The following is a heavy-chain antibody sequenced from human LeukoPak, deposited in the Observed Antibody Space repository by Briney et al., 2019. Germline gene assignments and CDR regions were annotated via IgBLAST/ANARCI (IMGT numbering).Heavy chain of an antibody. J-gene: IGHJ3*02. CDR1: GFTFSSYS. V-gene: IGHV3-21*01. Sequence: PGGSLRLSCAASGFTFSSYSMNWVRQAPGKGLEWVSSISSSSSYIYYADSVKGRFTISRDNSKNTLYLQMNSLRAEDTAVYYCAGRRWLPGPGAFDIWGQGTMVTVSS. D-gene: IGHD5-24*01. CDR3: AGRRWLPGPGAFDI. CDR2: ISSSSSYI.